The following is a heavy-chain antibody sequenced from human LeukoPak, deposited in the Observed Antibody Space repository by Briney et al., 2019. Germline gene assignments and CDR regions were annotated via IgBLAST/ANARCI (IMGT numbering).Heavy chain of an antibody. CDR2: IYTSGST. CDR1: GGSFSGYY. Sequence: KPSETLSLTCAVYGGSFSGYYWSWIRQPAGKGLEWIGRIYTSGSTNYNPSLKSRVTMSVDTSKNQFSLKLSSVTAADTAVYYCAKSRHNWFDPWGQGTLVTVSS. CDR3: AKSRHNWFDP. J-gene: IGHJ5*02. V-gene: IGHV4-59*10.